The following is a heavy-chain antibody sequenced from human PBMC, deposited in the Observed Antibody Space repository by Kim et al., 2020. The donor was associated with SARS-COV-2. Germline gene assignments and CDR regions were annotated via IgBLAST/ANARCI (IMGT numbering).Heavy chain of an antibody. V-gene: IGHV3-21*01. CDR1: GFTFSSYS. CDR3: ARDLTAMVISRHFDY. J-gene: IGHJ4*02. Sequence: GGSLRLSCAASGFTFSSYSMNWVRQAPGKGLEWVSSISSSSSYIYYADSVKGRFTISRDNAKNSLYLQMNSLRAEDTAVYYCARDLTAMVISRHFDYWGQGTLVTVSS. CDR2: ISSSSSYI. D-gene: IGHD5-18*01.